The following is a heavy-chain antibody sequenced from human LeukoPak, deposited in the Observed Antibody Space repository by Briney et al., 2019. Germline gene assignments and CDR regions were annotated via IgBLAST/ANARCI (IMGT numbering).Heavy chain of an antibody. CDR3: AREGGYSSSWYVLTPSNWFDP. J-gene: IGHJ5*02. CDR1: GFTFSSYE. V-gene: IGHV3-48*03. CDR2: ISSSGSTI. D-gene: IGHD6-13*01. Sequence: SGGSLRLSCAASGFTFSSYEMNWVRQAPGKGLEWVSYISSSGSTIYYADSVKGRFTISRDNAKNSLYLQMNSLRAEDTAVYYCAREGGYSSSWYVLTPSNWFDPWGQGTLVTVSS.